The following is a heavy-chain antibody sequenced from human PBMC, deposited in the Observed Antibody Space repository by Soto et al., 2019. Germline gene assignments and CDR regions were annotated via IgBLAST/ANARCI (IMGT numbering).Heavy chain of an antibody. D-gene: IGHD1-26*01. CDR2: INAGNGNT. CDR1: GYTFTSYA. CDR3: ARVSGRYYDKYYFDY. V-gene: IGHV1-3*01. Sequence: VASVKVSCKASGYTFTSYAMHWVRQAPGQRLEWMGWINAGNGNTKYSQKFQGRVTITRDTSASTAYMELSSLRSEDTAVYYCARVSGRYYDKYYFDYCGQGPLVTVYS. J-gene: IGHJ4*02.